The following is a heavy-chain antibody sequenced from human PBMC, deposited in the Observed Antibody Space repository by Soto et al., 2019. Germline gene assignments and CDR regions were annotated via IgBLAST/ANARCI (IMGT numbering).Heavy chain of an antibody. CDR2: IKHDGTQK. CDR1: GFTFSTYW. J-gene: IGHJ4*02. Sequence: EVQIVESGGDLVQPGGSLRLSCAASGFTFSTYWMNWVRQAPGKGLEWVANIKHDGTQKYYMDSVKGRFTISRDNAKNSLYLQISSLRVEDTAVYYCGGGDYWGQGTLVTVSS. D-gene: IGHD3-16*01. V-gene: IGHV3-7*01. CDR3: GGGDY.